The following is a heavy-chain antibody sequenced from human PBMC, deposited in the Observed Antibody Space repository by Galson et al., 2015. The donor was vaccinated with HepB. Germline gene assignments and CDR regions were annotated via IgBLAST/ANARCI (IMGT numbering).Heavy chain of an antibody. Sequence: SLRLSCAASGFTFSSYGMHWVRQAPGKGLEWVAVIWYDGSNKYYADSVKGRFTISRDNSKNTLYLQMNSLRAEDTAVYYCARARTIGQQLELGYWGQGTLVTVSS. CDR2: IWYDGSNK. CDR3: ARARTIGQQLELGY. CDR1: GFTFSSYG. D-gene: IGHD6-13*01. V-gene: IGHV3-33*01. J-gene: IGHJ4*02.